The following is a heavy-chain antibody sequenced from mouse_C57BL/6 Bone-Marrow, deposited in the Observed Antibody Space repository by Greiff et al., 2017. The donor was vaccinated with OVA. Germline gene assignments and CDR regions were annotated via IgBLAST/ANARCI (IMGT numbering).Heavy chain of an antibody. Sequence: VQLQQSGPELVKPGASVKISCKASGYSFTGYYMNWVKQSPEKSLEWIGEINPSTGGTTYNQKFKAKATLTADKSSSTAYMQLKSLTSEDYEVDYCARRRTGTCYFDYWGQGTTLTVSS. V-gene: IGHV1-42*01. CDR2: INPSTGGT. J-gene: IGHJ2*01. CDR1: GYSFTGYY. CDR3: ARRRTGTCYFDY. D-gene: IGHD4-1*01.